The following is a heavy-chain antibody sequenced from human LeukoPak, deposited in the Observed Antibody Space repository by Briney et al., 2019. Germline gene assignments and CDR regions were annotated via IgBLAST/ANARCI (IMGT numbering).Heavy chain of an antibody. CDR2: ISYDGSNK. CDR3: ARDSGQWELTYFDY. D-gene: IGHD1-26*01. V-gene: IGHV3-30-3*01. CDR1: GFTFSSYA. Sequence: AGGSLRLSCAASGFTFSSYAMHWVRQAPGKGLEWVAVISYDGSNKYYADPVKGRFTISRDNSKNTLYLQMNSLRAEDTAVYYCARDSGQWELTYFDYWGQGTLVTVSS. J-gene: IGHJ4*02.